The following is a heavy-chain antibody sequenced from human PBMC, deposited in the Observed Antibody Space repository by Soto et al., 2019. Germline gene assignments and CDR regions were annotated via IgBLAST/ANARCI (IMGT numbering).Heavy chain of an antibody. J-gene: IGHJ6*02. Sequence: QVQLVESGGGVVQPGRSLRLSCAASGFTFSSYGMHWVRQAPGKGLEWVAVISYDGSNKYYADSVKGRFTISRDNSKNTLYLQMNSLRAEDTAVYYCAKDIVATINYYYYGMDVWGQGTTVTVSS. CDR1: GFTFSSYG. D-gene: IGHD5-12*01. CDR2: ISYDGSNK. V-gene: IGHV3-30*18. CDR3: AKDIVATINYYYYGMDV.